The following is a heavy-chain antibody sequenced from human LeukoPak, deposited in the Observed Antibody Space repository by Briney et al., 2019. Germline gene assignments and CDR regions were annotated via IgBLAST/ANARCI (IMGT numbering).Heavy chain of an antibody. CDR3: ARVGEAADVTPFDY. J-gene: IGHJ4*02. CDR2: INPNSGGT. D-gene: IGHD6-13*01. V-gene: IGHV1-2*02. CDR1: GYTFTGYY. Sequence: ASVNVSCKASGYTFTGYYMHWVRQAPGQGLEWMGWINPNSGGTNYAQKFQGRVTMTRDTSISTAYMELSRLRSDDTAVYYCARVGEAADVTPFDYWGQGTLVTVSS.